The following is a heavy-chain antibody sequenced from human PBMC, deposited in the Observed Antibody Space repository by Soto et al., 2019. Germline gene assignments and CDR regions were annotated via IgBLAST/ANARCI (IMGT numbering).Heavy chain of an antibody. J-gene: IGHJ4*02. V-gene: IGHV1-8*02. CDR1: GYNFFNYD. D-gene: IGHD3-10*01. CDR3: AKVSRRGSAIDFDY. CDR2: VNPNNGDT. Sequence: QVQLVQSGAELKKPGASVKVSCKASGYNFFNYDMNWVRQATGQGPEWIGWVNPNNGDTGYGVRFQGRVTLTTDISTTTAYMELTSLRLDDTAIYYCAKVSRRGSAIDFDYWGQGTLIPVSS.